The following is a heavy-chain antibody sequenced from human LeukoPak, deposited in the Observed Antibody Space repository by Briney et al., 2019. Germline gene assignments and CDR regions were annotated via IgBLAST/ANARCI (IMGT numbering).Heavy chain of an antibody. V-gene: IGHV3-30*04. CDR1: GFTFSSYA. CDR2: ISYDGSKK. CDR3: ARVGIVVVVAATRHDAFDI. Sequence: GGSLRLSCAASGFTFSSYAMHWVRQAPGKGLEWVTIISYDGSKKYYADYVKGRFTISRDNSKNSLYPQMNSLRAEDTAVDYCARVGIVVVVAATRHDAFDIWGQGTMVTVSS. D-gene: IGHD2-15*01. J-gene: IGHJ3*02.